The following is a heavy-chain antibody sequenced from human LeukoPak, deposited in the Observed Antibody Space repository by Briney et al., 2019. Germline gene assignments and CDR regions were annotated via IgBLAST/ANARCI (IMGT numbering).Heavy chain of an antibody. CDR1: GFTFGDYA. V-gene: IGHV3-9*01. D-gene: IGHD2-2*01. CDR3: AKDRYCSSTSCYYWFDP. Sequence: GGSLRLSCAASGFTFGDYAMHWVRQAPGKGLEWVSDISWNSGSIVYAASVNFRFTISRDNPKNSLYLQMNSLRAEDTALYYCAKDRYCSSTSCYYWFDPGGRGTLVTVSS. CDR2: ISWNSGSI. J-gene: IGHJ5*02.